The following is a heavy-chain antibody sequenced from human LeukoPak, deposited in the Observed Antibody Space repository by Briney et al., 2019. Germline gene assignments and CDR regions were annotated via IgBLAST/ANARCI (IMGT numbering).Heavy chain of an antibody. CDR1: GFTFNNYA. Sequence: GGSLRLSCAASGFTFNNYAMSWVRQAPGKGLEWVSTITGSGGSTYSADSVKGRITIYRDNSKNTLYLQMNSLRADDTALYYCARNQDSSWYYYYMDVWGKGTTVTVSS. V-gene: IGHV3-23*01. D-gene: IGHD6-13*01. CDR3: ARNQDSSWYYYYMDV. CDR2: ITGSGGST. J-gene: IGHJ6*03.